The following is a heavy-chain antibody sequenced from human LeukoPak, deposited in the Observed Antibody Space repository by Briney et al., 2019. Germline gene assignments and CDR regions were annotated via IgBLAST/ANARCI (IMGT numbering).Heavy chain of an antibody. D-gene: IGHD1-20*01. Sequence: SETLSLTCTVSGGSISSYYWSWIRQPPGEGLEWIGYIYYSGSTNYNPSLKSRVTISVDTSKNQFSLKLSSVTAADTAVYYCARPGITGTPWVPFDYWGQGTLVTVSS. CDR3: ARPGITGTPWVPFDY. V-gene: IGHV4-59*01. CDR1: GGSISSYY. J-gene: IGHJ4*02. CDR2: IYYSGST.